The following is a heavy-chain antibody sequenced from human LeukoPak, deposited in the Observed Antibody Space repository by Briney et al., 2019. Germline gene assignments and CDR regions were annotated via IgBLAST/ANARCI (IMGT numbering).Heavy chain of an antibody. V-gene: IGHV4-39*01. CDR3: ARRYCSGGSCYSDNWFDP. D-gene: IGHD2-15*01. Sequence: SETLSLTCTVSGGSISSSSYYWGWIRQPPGKGLEWIGSIYYSGSTYYNPSLKSRVTISVDTSKNQFSLKLSSVTAADTAVYYCARRYCSGGSCYSDNWFDPWGQGTLATVSS. J-gene: IGHJ5*02. CDR1: GGSISSSSYY. CDR2: IYYSGST.